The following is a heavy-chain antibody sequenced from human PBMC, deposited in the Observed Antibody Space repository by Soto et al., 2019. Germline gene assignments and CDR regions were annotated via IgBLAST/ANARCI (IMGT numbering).Heavy chain of an antibody. CDR2: INPNSGGT. V-gene: IGHV1-2*02. CDR3: ARGGEAYPNYGLCGYYYYGMDV. D-gene: IGHD4-17*01. CDR1: GYTFTGDY. J-gene: IGHJ6*02. Sequence: ASVKVSCKASGYTFTGDYMHWVRQAPGQGLEWMGWINPNSGGTNYAQKFQGRVTMTRDTSISTAYMELSRLRSDDTAVYYCARGGEAYPNYGLCGYYYYGMDVWGQGTTVTVSS.